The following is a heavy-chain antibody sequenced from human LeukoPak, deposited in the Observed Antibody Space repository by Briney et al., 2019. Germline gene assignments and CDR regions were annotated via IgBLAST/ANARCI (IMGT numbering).Heavy chain of an antibody. Sequence: PGGSLRLSCAASGFTFSSYEMNWVRQAPGKALEGVSYISSSGSTIYYADSVKGRFTISRDNAKNTLYLQMNSLRAEDTAVYYCARDPGYYDSAKNWFDPWGQGTLVTVSS. CDR3: ARDPGYYDSAKNWFDP. CDR1: GFTFSSYE. CDR2: ISSSGSTI. D-gene: IGHD3-22*01. V-gene: IGHV3-48*03. J-gene: IGHJ5*02.